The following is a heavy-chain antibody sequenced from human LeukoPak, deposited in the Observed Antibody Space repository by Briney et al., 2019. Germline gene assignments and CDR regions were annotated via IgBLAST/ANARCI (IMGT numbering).Heavy chain of an antibody. CDR1: GYSFTTYW. D-gene: IGHD6-13*01. CDR3: GRSKYSTSWQYYFDY. CDR2: IYPGDSDT. Sequence: GESLKISCKGSGYSFTTYWIGWVRQMPGKGLEWMGIIYPGDSDTRYSPSFQGQVTMSADKSISTAYLQWSSLKASDTAMYYCGRSKYSTSWQYYFDYWGQGTLVTVSS. V-gene: IGHV5-51*01. J-gene: IGHJ4*02.